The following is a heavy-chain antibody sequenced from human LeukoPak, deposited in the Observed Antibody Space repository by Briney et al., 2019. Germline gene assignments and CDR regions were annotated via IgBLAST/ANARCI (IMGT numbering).Heavy chain of an antibody. CDR2: IYYSGST. CDR3: ASLEWSYTPFDY. Sequence: PSETLSLTCTVSGGSISSSSYYWGWIRQPPGKGVEWIGSIYYSGSTYYNPSLKSRVTISVDTSTIQFSLKLSSVTAANTAVYYCASLEWSYTPFDYWGQGTLVTVSS. V-gene: IGHV4-39*01. CDR1: GGSISSSSYY. J-gene: IGHJ4*02. D-gene: IGHD3-3*01.